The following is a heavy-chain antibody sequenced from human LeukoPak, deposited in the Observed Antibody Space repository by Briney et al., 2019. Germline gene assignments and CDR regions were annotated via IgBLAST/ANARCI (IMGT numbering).Heavy chain of an antibody. CDR3: ASARQRHCTNGVCPSLTDS. CDR1: GGTFSSYA. Sequence: SVKVSCKASGGTFSSYAINWVRQAPGQGLEWMGRIIRGLGISNYAQKFQGRVTITADKSTSTTYMELSSLRSEDTTVYYCASARQRHCTNGVCPSLTDSWGQGTLVTVSS. CDR2: IIRGLGIS. J-gene: IGHJ4*02. V-gene: IGHV1-69*04. D-gene: IGHD2-8*01.